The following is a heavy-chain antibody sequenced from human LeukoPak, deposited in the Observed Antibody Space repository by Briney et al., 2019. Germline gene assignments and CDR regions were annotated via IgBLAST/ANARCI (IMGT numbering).Heavy chain of an antibody. Sequence: ASVKVSCKTSGYTFTGYYVHWVRQTPGQGLEWMGWINPNTGGTNYAQNFQGRVTMTRDTSIYTAYMELSSLTSDVTAVYFCARHHPGYDLTGYYLGYWGQGTLVTVSS. CDR1: GYTFTGYY. V-gene: IGHV1-2*02. J-gene: IGHJ4*02. CDR3: ARHHPGYDLTGYYLGY. CDR2: INPNTGGT. D-gene: IGHD3-9*01.